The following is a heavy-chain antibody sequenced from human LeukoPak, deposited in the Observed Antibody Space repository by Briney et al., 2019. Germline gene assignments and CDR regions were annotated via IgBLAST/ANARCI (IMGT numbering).Heavy chain of an antibody. CDR3: ARSTEKYCTRTSCYSSPLTY. CDR2: IIPMFGTT. J-gene: IGHJ4*02. CDR1: GGSFSTSA. V-gene: IGHV1-69*13. Sequence: SVKVSCKASGGSFSTSAIGWVRQAPGLGLEWMGGIIPMFGTTNYAQKFQGRVTITADESTSTAYMELSSLRSEDTAVYYCARSTEKYCTRTSCYSSPLTYWGQGTLVTVSS. D-gene: IGHD2-2*01.